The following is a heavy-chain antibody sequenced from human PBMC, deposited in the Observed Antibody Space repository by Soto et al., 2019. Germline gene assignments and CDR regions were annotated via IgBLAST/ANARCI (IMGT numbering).Heavy chain of an antibody. CDR2: INPDGSRT. CDR3: ARLKLGSYNPFHH. J-gene: IGHJ4*01. CDR1: GFTFSNYW. Sequence: EVQLVESGGDLVQPGGSLRLSCAASGFTFSNYWMHWVRQAPGKGLMWVSRINPDGSRTTYADSVKGRFAISRDNAKNTVYQHPHSLTAQDAAAYHWARLKLGSYNPFHHWDQATLVTVSA. V-gene: IGHV3-74*01. D-gene: IGHD3-10*01.